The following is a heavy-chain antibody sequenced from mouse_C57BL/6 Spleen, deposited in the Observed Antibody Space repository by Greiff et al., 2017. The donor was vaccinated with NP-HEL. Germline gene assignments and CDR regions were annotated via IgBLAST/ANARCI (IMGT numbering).Heavy chain of an antibody. J-gene: IGHJ3*01. D-gene: IGHD2-5*01. CDR2: INPNYGGT. CDR1: GYTFTDYY. CDR3: ASPYSNYLSWFAY. Sequence: EVQLQQSGPELVKPGASVKISCKASGYTFTDYYMNWVKQSHGKSLEWIGDINPNYGGTSYNQKFKGKATLTVDKSSSTAYMELRSLTSEDSAVYYCASPYSNYLSWFAYWGQGTLVTVSA. V-gene: IGHV1-26*01.